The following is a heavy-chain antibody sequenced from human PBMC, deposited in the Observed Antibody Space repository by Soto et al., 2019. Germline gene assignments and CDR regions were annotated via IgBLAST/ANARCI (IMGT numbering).Heavy chain of an antibody. CDR3: ARDPGYCSGSSCYGYYTMDV. CDR1: GDPITSGGFY. Sequence: SETLSLTCTLSGDPITSGGFYWTWIRQHPAKGLEWIGYIYYSGVTYYNPSLKSRATISVDTSKNQFSLNLSSVSAADTAMYYCARDPGYCSGSSCYGYYTMDVWGQGTTVS. D-gene: IGHD2-2*01. CDR2: IYYSGVT. V-gene: IGHV4-31*03. J-gene: IGHJ6*02.